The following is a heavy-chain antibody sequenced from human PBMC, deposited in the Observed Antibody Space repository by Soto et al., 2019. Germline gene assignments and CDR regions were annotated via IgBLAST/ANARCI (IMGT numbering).Heavy chain of an antibody. J-gene: IGHJ5*02. CDR3: ARGGYDFWSGYYRDNWFDP. V-gene: IGHV4-34*01. Sequence: PSETLSLTCAVYGGSFSGYYWSCIRQPPGKGLEWVGEINHSGSTNYNPSFKSRVTISVDTSKNQFSLKLSSVTAADTAVYYCARGGYDFWSGYYRDNWFDPWGQGTLVTVSS. D-gene: IGHD3-3*01. CDR1: GGSFSGYY. CDR2: INHSGST.